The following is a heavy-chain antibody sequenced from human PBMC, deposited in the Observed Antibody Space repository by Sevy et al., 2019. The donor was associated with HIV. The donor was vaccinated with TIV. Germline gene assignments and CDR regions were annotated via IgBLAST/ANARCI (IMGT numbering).Heavy chain of an antibody. CDR3: TRETSVGYCTNGVCYKRGNYYYYGMDV. V-gene: IGHV3-49*04. CDR1: GFTFGDYV. Sequence: GGSLRLSCAASGFTFGDYVMSWVRQAPGKGLEWVGFIRSKAYGGTTEYAASVKGRFTISRDDSKSIAYLQMNSLKTEDTAVYYCTRETSVGYCTNGVCYKRGNYYYYGMDVWGQGTTVTVSS. J-gene: IGHJ6*02. D-gene: IGHD2-8*01. CDR2: IRSKAYGGTT.